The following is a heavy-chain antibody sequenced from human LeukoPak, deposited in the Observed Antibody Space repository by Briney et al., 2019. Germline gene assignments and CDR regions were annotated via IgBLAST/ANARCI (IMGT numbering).Heavy chain of an antibody. D-gene: IGHD3-10*01. CDR2: IDWDDDK. CDR3: ARFYLGSGKNWFDP. Sequence: GSGPTLVNPTQTLTLTCIFSGFSLSTSGMCVSWIRQPPGKALEWLARIDWDDDKYYSTSLKTRLTISKDTSKNQVVLTMTNMDPVDTATYYCARFYLGSGKNWFDPWGQGTLVTVSS. CDR1: GFSLSTSGMC. V-gene: IGHV2-70*11. J-gene: IGHJ5*02.